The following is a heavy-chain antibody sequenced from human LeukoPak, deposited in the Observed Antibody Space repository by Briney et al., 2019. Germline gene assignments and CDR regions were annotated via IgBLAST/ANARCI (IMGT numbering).Heavy chain of an antibody. V-gene: IGHV3-48*03. CDR1: GFTFSSFE. Sequence: GGSLRLSCAASGFTFSSFEMNWVRQAPGKGLEWVSFVSFSDSTKYYAESVKGRFTISRDNAKNSLYLQMNSLRVDDTAIYFCARTRGWSTDAFDIWGPGTMVTVSS. CDR2: VSFSDSTK. J-gene: IGHJ3*02. D-gene: IGHD6-19*01. CDR3: ARTRGWSTDAFDI.